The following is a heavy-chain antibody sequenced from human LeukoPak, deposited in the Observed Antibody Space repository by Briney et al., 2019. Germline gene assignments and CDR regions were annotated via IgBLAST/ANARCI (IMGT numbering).Heavy chain of an antibody. D-gene: IGHD6-6*01. V-gene: IGHV3-21*01. CDR3: AREDNLYSSSSLDS. CDR2: ISRSSTHI. CDR1: GFTFSSYS. J-gene: IGHJ4*02. Sequence: GSLRLSCAASGFTFSSYSVNWVRQAPGKGLEWVSSISRSSTHIRYADSVRGRFTISRDNAKNALYLQMDSLRAEDTAVYYCAREDNLYSSSSLDSWGQGTLVTVSS.